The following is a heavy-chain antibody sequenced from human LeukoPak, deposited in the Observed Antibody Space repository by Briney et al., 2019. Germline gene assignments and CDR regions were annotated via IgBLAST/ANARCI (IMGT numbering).Heavy chain of an antibody. CDR1: GYTFTTYG. CDR3: ARDSSIAVAGDDY. V-gene: IGHV1-18*01. Sequence: AASVKVSCTASGYTFTTYGVTWVRQAPRQGLEWMGWISAYNGDTMYAQKFQGRITMTTDTSTSTAYMELRSLRSDDTAVYYCARDSSIAVAGDDYWGQGTLVTVSS. J-gene: IGHJ4*02. D-gene: IGHD6-19*01. CDR2: ISAYNGDT.